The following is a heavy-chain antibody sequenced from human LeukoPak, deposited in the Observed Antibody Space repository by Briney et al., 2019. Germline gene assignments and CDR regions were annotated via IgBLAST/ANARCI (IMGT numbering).Heavy chain of an antibody. CDR2: INPNSGGT. V-gene: IGHV1-2*02. CDR3: ARSGLYWSGSYLPLGY. Sequence: ASVKVSCKASGYTFTGYYMHWVRQAPGQGLEWMGWINPNSGGTNYAQKFQGRVTMTRDTSTSTVYMELSSLRSEDTAVYYCARSGLYWSGSYLPLGYWGQGTLVTVSS. CDR1: GYTFTGYY. D-gene: IGHD3-10*01. J-gene: IGHJ4*02.